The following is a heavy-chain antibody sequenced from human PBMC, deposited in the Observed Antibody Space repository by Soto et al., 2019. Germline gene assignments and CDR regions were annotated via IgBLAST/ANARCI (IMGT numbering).Heavy chain of an antibody. Sequence: RASVKVSCKASGYTFTIYGISWVRQAPGQGLEWMGWISAYNGNTNYAQKLQGRVTMTTDTSTSTAYMELRSLRSDDTAVYYCARDEVVLMVYAPYGMDVWGQGTTVTDSS. J-gene: IGHJ6*02. D-gene: IGHD2-8*01. CDR2: ISAYNGNT. V-gene: IGHV1-18*04. CDR1: GYTFTIYG. CDR3: ARDEVVLMVYAPYGMDV.